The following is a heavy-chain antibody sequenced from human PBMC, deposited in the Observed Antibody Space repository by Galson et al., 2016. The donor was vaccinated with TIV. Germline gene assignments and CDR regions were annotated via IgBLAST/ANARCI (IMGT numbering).Heavy chain of an antibody. J-gene: IGHJ6*03. Sequence: ETLSLTCSVSSASISSHSWSWIRQSAEKGLEWIGRIDVRGYNNYSPYLKSRVTVSPDTSKNQFFLHLNSVTAADTAIYYCAKEKVWGGRESGTEANPYSFFMDVWGKGTTVTISS. CDR2: IDVRGYN. CDR1: SASISSHS. V-gene: IGHV4-4*07. D-gene: IGHD2-21*01. CDR3: AKEKVWGGRESGTEANPYSFFMDV.